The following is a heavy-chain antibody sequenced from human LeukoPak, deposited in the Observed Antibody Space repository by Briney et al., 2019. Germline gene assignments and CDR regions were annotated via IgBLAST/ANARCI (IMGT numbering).Heavy chain of an antibody. CDR2: ISGSGGST. CDR3: AKDRTRAVAGTNFDY. D-gene: IGHD6-19*01. V-gene: IGHV3-23*01. Sequence: GGSLRLSCAASGFTFSGYAMSWVRQAPGKGLEWVSAISGSGGSTYYADSVKGRFTISRDNSKNTLYLQMNSLRAEDTAVYYCAKDRTRAVAGTNFDYWGQGTLVTVSS. J-gene: IGHJ4*02. CDR1: GFTFSGYA.